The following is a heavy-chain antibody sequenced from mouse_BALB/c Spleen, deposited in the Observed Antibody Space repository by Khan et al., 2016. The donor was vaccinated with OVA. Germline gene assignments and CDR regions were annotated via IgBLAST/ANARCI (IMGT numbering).Heavy chain of an antibody. V-gene: IGHV1S136*01. CDR1: GYTFTSYV. CDR2: ISPNNDGS. J-gene: IGHJ3*01. D-gene: IGHD1-1*01. CDR3: LWAIYYLGRAYDGFAY. Sequence: IQLVQSGPELVKPGASVKMSCKASGYTFTSYVMHWVKQKPGQGLEWIGYISPNNDGSKYNEKFRSKATMTSDKSSSTAYMELSSLTSEASAVYYCLWAIYYLGRAYDGFAYWGQGTLVTVSA.